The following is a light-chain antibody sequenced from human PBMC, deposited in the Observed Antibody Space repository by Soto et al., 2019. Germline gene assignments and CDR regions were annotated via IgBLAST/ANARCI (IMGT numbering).Light chain of an antibody. Sequence: EVVMTQSPATLSVSPGERATLSCRASESVSRNLAWYQQKPGQAPRLLIYDASTRATGIPDRFSGGGSGTEFTLTISSLQSEDFVVYYCQQYNSWPTITFGQGTRLEIX. CDR1: ESVSRN. CDR2: DAS. CDR3: QQYNSWPTIT. J-gene: IGKJ5*01. V-gene: IGKV3-15*01.